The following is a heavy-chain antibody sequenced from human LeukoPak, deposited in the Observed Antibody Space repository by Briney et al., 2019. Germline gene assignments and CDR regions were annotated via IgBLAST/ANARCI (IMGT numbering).Heavy chain of an antibody. CDR2: IDREGRVQ. CDR1: GFTTHYR. J-gene: IGHJ6*03. CDR3: TGGSDTVVSGEYYYYMDV. Sequence: GASLSPACTASGFTTHYRLNGARQSPGKGLEWVAHIDREGRVQHYVDSGVGRFTISTDSAKNPLALQMHSLRAEDTAVYYCTGGSDTVVSGEYYYYMDVWGTGTTVTVSS. D-gene: IGHD2-2*01. V-gene: IGHV3-7*04.